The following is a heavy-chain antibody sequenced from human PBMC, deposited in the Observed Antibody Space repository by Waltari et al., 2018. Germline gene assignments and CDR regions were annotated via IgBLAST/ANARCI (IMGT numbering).Heavy chain of an antibody. V-gene: IGHV1-69*04. Sequence: QVQLVQSGAEVKKPGSSVKVSCKASGGPFSRYAISWVRQAPGQGLEWMGRIIPILGIANYAQKFQGRVTITADKSTSTAYMELSSLRSEDTAVYYCARVEGSIAAPPTYYYYGMDVWGQGTTVTVSS. D-gene: IGHD6-6*01. CDR2: IIPILGIA. CDR3: ARVEGSIAAPPTYYYYGMDV. CDR1: GGPFSRYA. J-gene: IGHJ6*02.